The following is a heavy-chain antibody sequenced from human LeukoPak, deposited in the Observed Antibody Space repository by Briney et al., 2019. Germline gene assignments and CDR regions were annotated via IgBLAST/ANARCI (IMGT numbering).Heavy chain of an antibody. CDR3: ARSNTMTSNYYYGMDI. Sequence: GGSLRLSCAASGFTFRSHGMQWVRQAPGKGLEWVAVIWYDGSKTYYADSVKGRFTISRDNSKNTLDLQMSSLRAEDTAVYYCARSNTMTSNYYYGMDIWGQGTTVTVSS. V-gene: IGHV3-33*01. J-gene: IGHJ6*02. CDR1: GFTFRSHG. CDR2: IWYDGSKT. D-gene: IGHD4-11*01.